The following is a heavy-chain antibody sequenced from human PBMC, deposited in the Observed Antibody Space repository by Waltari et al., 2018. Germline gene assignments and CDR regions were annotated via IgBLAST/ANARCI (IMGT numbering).Heavy chain of an antibody. CDR2: IYTSGST. D-gene: IGHD3-16*02. CDR1: GGSISSGSYY. Sequence: QVQLQESGPGLVKPSQTLSLTCTVSGGSISSGSYYWSWIRQPAGKGLEWIGRIYTSGSTNYNPSRKSRVTISVDTSKNQFSLKLSSVTAADTAVYYCARAGNEFVIVDAFDIWGQGTMVTVSS. V-gene: IGHV4-61*02. CDR3: ARAGNEFVIVDAFDI. J-gene: IGHJ3*02.